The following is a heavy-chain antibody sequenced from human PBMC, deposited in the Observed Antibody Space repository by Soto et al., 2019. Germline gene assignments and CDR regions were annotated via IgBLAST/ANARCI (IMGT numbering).Heavy chain of an antibody. V-gene: IGHV4-34*01. CDR1: GGSFSGYY. CDR3: ARGHWRMGPYDFWSGSPGWFDP. CDR2: INHSGST. Sequence: QVQLQQWGAGLLKPSETLSLTCAAYGGSFSGYYWSWIRQPPGKGLEWIGEINHSGSTNYNPSLKSRVTISVDTSKNQFSLKLSSVTAADTAVYYCARGHWRMGPYDFWSGSPGWFDPWGQGTLVTVSS. D-gene: IGHD3-3*01. J-gene: IGHJ5*02.